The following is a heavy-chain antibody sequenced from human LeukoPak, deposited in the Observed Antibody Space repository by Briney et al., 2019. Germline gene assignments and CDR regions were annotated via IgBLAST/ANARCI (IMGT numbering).Heavy chain of an antibody. Sequence: GGSLRLSCTASEFIFSSYAMSWVRQAPGKGLEWVSVISGAGGSTNYADSVRGRFTISRDNSKNTLYLQMNSLRAEDTAVYYCAKESGDDGSGYYEVFDYWGQGTLVTVSS. J-gene: IGHJ4*02. CDR3: AKESGDDGSGYYEVFDY. D-gene: IGHD3-22*01. V-gene: IGHV3-23*01. CDR2: ISGAGGST. CDR1: EFIFSSYA.